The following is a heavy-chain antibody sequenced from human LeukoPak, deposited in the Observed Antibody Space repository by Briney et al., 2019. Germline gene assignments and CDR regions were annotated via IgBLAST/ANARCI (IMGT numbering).Heavy chain of an antibody. CDR3: ARDPARAMIRY. D-gene: IGHD3-22*01. CDR1: GFTVSRNY. CDR2: IYSGGST. V-gene: IGHV3-53*01. J-gene: IGHJ4*02. Sequence: GGSLRLSCAASGFTVSRNYMSWVRQAPGKGLEWVSVIYSGGSTYYADSVKGRFTISRDNSKNTLYLQMNSLRAEDTAVYYCARDPARAMIRYWGQGTLVTVSS.